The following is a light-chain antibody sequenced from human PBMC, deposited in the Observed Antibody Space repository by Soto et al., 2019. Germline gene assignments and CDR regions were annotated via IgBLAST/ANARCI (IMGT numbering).Light chain of an antibody. J-gene: IGKJ2*01. CDR1: QSVSSY. Sequence: EIVLTQSPATLSLSPGERATLSCRASQSVSSYLAWYQQKTGQAPRLLIYDASNRATGIPARFSGSGSGTDFTLTISGLEPEDFAVYYCQQRSNWPPMYTFGQGTKLEIK. V-gene: IGKV3-11*01. CDR2: DAS. CDR3: QQRSNWPPMYT.